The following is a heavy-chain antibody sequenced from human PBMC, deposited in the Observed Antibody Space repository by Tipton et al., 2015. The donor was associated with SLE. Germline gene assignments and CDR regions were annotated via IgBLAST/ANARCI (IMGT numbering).Heavy chain of an antibody. V-gene: IGHV3-33*01. CDR2: IWSDGGNK. Sequence: SLRLSCEASGFIFRSYAMHWVRQAPGKGLEWVAVIWSDGGNKYYADSVKGRFTISRDNSKNTLYLQMNSLRDEDTAVYYCARDQGGGGYNRGYFEYWGQGTLVTVSS. CDR3: ARDQGGGGYNRGYFEY. D-gene: IGHD5-24*01. CDR1: GFIFRSYA. J-gene: IGHJ4*02.